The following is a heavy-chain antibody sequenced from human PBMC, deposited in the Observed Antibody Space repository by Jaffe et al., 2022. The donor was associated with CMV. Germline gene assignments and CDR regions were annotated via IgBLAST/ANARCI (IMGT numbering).Heavy chain of an antibody. CDR2: ISADGLGV. V-gene: IGHV3-23*01. Sequence: EVQLLESGGALVQPGGSLRLSCAASGITFSSSAMSWVRQAPGRGLEWVAAISADGLGVFHANSVQGRFTVSRDNSRDTLFLQMNSLRADDTAVYYCTRGSIYRSSSFFDYWGQGTLVTVSS. D-gene: IGHD6-6*01. J-gene: IGHJ4*02. CDR1: GITFSSSA. CDR3: TRGSIYRSSSFFDY.